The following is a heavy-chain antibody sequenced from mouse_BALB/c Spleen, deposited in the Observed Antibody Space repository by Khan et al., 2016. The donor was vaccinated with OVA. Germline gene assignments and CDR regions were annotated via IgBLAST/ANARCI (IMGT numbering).Heavy chain of an antibody. Sequence: EVQLQESGPSLVQPSQTLSLTCSVTGVSITSGFWSWVRKFPGNKLEYMGYMIYSGYTYYNPSLKGRFSITRHTSKNQYSLQLKSVTAEDTATYYCARATYKYAFAYWGQGALVTVSA. V-gene: IGHV3-8*02. CDR1: GVSITSGF. J-gene: IGHJ3*01. CDR3: ARATYKYAFAY. D-gene: IGHD1-3*01. CDR2: MIYSGYT.